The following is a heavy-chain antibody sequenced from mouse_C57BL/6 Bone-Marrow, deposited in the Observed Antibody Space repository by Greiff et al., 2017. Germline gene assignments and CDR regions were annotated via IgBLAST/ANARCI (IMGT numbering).Heavy chain of an antibody. CDR2: IYPGDGDT. V-gene: IGHV1-82*01. J-gene: IGHJ3*01. Sequence: VKLMESGPELVKPGASVKISCKASGYAFSSSWMNWVKQRPGKGLEWIGRIYPGDGDTNYNGKFKGKATLTADKSSSTAYMQLSSLTSEDSAVYCCARGLRRAWFAYWGQGTLVTVSA. D-gene: IGHD2-4*01. CDR1: GYAFSSSW. CDR3: ARGLRRAWFAY.